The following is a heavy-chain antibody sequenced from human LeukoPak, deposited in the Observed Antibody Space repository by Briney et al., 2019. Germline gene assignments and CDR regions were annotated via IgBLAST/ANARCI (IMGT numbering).Heavy chain of an antibody. CDR1: GGTFSSYA. V-gene: IGHV1-69*13. Sequence: GASVKVSCKASGGTFSSYAISWVRQAPGQGLEWTGGIIPIFGTANYAQKFQGRVTITADESTSTAYMELSSLRSEDTAVYYCARESDCSSTSCPNDYWGQGTLVTVSS. CDR3: ARESDCSSTSCPNDY. D-gene: IGHD2-2*01. CDR2: IIPIFGTA. J-gene: IGHJ4*02.